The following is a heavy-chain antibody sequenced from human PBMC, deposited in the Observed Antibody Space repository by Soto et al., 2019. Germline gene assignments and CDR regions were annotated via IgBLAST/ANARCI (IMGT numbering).Heavy chain of an antibody. Sequence: QITLKESGPTLVKPTQPVTLTCTFSGFSLSTSGVGVGWIRQPPGKALEWLALIYWDDDNRYNPSLKNRLTITKDTSKNLVVLTMTNMDPVDTATYYCAHSLRSTSLEILEWPIFDPWGQGTLVTVSS. CDR1: GFSLSTSGVG. D-gene: IGHD3-3*02. J-gene: IGHJ5*02. CDR3: AHSLRSTSLEILEWPIFDP. CDR2: IYWDDDN. V-gene: IGHV2-5*02.